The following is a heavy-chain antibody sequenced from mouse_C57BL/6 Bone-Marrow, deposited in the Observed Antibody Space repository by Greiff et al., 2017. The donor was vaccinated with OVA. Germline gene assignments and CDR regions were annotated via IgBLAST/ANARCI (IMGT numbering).Heavy chain of an antibody. D-gene: IGHD1-1*01. CDR2: INPSTGGT. CDR3: ERSHYGSCAMDY. CDR1: GYSFTGYY. J-gene: IGHJ4*01. Sequence: EVQLQQSGPELVKPGASVKISCKASGYSFTGYYMNWVKQSPEQSLEWIGEINPSTGGTTYNQKFKAKATLTVDKSSSTAYMQLKSLTSEDSAVYYCERSHYGSCAMDYWGQGTSGTVSS. V-gene: IGHV1-42*01.